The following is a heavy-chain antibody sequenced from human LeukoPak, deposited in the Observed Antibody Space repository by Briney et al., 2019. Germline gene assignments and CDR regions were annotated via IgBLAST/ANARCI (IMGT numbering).Heavy chain of an antibody. CDR2: IYHSGST. CDR3: ARAVGTSRNFFDY. D-gene: IGHD4-23*01. J-gene: IGHJ4*02. Sequence: SETLSLTCTVSGYSISSGYYWGWIRQPPGKGLEWIGSIYHSGSTYYNPSLKSRVTISVDTSKNQFSLKLSPVTAADTAVYYCARAVGTSRNFFDYWGQGTLVTVSS. CDR1: GYSISSGYY. V-gene: IGHV4-38-2*02.